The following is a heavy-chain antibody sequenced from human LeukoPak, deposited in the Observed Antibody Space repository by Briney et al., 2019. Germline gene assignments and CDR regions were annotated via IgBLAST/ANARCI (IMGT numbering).Heavy chain of an antibody. CDR2: ISAYNGNT. CDR1: GYTFTSYG. J-gene: IGHJ4*02. Sequence: GASVKVSCKASGYTFTSYGISWVRQAPGQGLEWMGWISAYNGNTNYAQKLQGRVTMTTDTSTSTAYMELRSPRSDDTAVYYCARLQTGEWELLEFDYWGQGTLVTVSS. D-gene: IGHD1-26*01. V-gene: IGHV1-18*01. CDR3: ARLQTGEWELLEFDY.